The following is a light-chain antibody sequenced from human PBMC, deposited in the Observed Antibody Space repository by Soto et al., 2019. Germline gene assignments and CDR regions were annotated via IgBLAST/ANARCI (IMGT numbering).Light chain of an antibody. CDR2: DAS. V-gene: IGKV3-15*01. J-gene: IGKJ4*01. Sequence: EIVMTQSPATLSVSPGERATLSCRASQTVSSNVAWYQQKPGQAPRLLIYDASTRATGIPVRFRGSGSGTEFTLTISSLQSEDSAVYYCHQYSNWLALTFGGGTKVEIK. CDR3: HQYSNWLALT. CDR1: QTVSSN.